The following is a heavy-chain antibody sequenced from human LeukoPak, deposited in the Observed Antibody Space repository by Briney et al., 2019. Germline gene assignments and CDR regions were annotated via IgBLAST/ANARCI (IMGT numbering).Heavy chain of an antibody. CDR3: AKGAEIDH. CDR2: MTGSADTT. Sequence: GGSLRLSCAASGFNFNNFGMSWVRQAPGKGPEWLSAMTGSADTTYYAESVKGRFTISRDYSKSMVYLQMNSLRVEDTAIYYCAKGAEIDHWGQGTLVTVSS. CDR1: GFNFNNFG. V-gene: IGHV3-23*01. J-gene: IGHJ4*02.